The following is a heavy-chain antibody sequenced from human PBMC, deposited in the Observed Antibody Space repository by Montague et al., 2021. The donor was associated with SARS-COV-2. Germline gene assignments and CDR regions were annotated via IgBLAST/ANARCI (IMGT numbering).Heavy chain of an antibody. Sequence: ETLSLTCTVSGGSISSYYWSWIRQPPGKGLEWIGYIYYSGSTNYNPSLKSRVTISVDTSKNQFSLKVRSVTAADTAVYYCARWDYYDSTGYYDYWGQGTLVTVSS. CDR1: GGSISSYY. J-gene: IGHJ4*01. CDR3: ARWDYYDSTGYYDY. V-gene: IGHV4-59*01. CDR2: IYYSGST. D-gene: IGHD3-22*01.